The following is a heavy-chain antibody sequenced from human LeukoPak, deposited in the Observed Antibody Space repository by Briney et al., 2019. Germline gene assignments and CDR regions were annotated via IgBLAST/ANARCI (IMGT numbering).Heavy chain of an antibody. CDR3: TRLDEAADGFVRGAVTRAYDI. Sequence: GGSLRLSCAASGFILGGSGIHWVRQASGKGLEWVGRIRSNSNNYATSYAASVKGRFTVSRDDSKNTAYLTMNSLETEDTAIYYCTRLDEAADGFVRGAVTRAYDIWGQGTMVTVSS. CDR2: IRSNSNNYAT. CDR1: GFILGGSG. J-gene: IGHJ3*02. D-gene: IGHD3-10*01. V-gene: IGHV3-73*01.